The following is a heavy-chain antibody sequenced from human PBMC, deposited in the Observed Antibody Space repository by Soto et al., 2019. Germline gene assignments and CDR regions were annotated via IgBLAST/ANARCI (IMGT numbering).Heavy chain of an antibody. J-gene: IGHJ4*02. Sequence: PGGSLILSCAASGFTFDEFGMSWVRQVPGKGLEWVSSISDGGERTDYRDSVRGRFTISRDNARFTLHLQMNSLRVDDTATYFCARDRSTDFGLDVWGQGTLVTVS. CDR3: ARDRSTDFGLDV. V-gene: IGHV3-23*01. D-gene: IGHD3-3*01. CDR1: GFTFDEFG. CDR2: ISDGGERT.